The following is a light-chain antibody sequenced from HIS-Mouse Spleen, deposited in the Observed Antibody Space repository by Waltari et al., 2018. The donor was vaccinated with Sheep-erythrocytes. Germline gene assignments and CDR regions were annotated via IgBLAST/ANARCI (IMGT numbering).Light chain of an antibody. CDR2: GAS. CDR3: QQYNNWPRT. CDR1: QSVSSN. Sequence: EIVMTQSPATLSVSPGERATLSCRASQSVSSNLAWYQQKPGQAPRLLIYGASIRATGIPARFSGSGSGTEFTLTISILQSEDFAVYYCQQYNNWPRTLGQGTKVEIK. V-gene: IGKV3D-15*03. J-gene: IGKJ1*01.